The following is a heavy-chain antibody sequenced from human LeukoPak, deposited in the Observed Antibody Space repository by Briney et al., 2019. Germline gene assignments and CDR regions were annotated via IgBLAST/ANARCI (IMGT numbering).Heavy chain of an antibody. Sequence: SETLSLTCAVYGGSFSGYYWSWIRQPPGKGLEWIGEINHSGSTNYNPSLKSRVTISVDTSKNQFSLKLSSVTAADTAVYYCARGFSSSWWLDYWGQGTLVTVSS. CDR3: ARGFSSSWWLDY. D-gene: IGHD6-13*01. CDR1: GGSFSGYY. CDR2: INHSGST. V-gene: IGHV4-34*01. J-gene: IGHJ4*02.